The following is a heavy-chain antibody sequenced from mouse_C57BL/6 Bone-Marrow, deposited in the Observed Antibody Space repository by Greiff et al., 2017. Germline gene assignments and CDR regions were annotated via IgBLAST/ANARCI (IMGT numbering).Heavy chain of an antibody. CDR3: ARSGGTVVADY. V-gene: IGHV1-20*01. D-gene: IGHD1-1*01. CDR1: GYSFTGYF. CDR2: INPYNGDT. J-gene: IGHJ2*01. Sequence: VLVKQSGPELVKPGDSVKISCKASGYSFTGYFMNWVMQSHGKSLEWIGRINPYNGDTFYNQKFKGKATLTVDKSSSTAHMELRSLTSEDSAVYYCARSGGTVVADYWGQGTTLTVSS.